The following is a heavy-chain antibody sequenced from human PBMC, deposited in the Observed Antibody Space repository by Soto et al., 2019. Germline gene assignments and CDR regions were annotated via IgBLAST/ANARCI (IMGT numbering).Heavy chain of an antibody. CDR1: GFTFSNHW. Sequence: PGGSLRLSCAASGFTFSNHWMHWVRQAPGKGLVWVSRISSDEITTDYADSVKGRFTTSRDNAKNTVYLQMNSLRGEDTAVYYCARDRGYNYGSAFDSWGQGTLVTVSS. CDR3: ARDRGYNYGSAFDS. J-gene: IGHJ4*02. D-gene: IGHD5-18*01. CDR2: ISSDEITT. V-gene: IGHV3-74*01.